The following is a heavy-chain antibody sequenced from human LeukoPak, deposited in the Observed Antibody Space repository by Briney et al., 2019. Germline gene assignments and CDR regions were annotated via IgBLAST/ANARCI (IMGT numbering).Heavy chain of an antibody. CDR1: GFTFSSYW. CDR2: IKTDGNEK. D-gene: IGHD1-14*01. V-gene: IGHV3-7*05. CDR3: ARDRNSLFDY. J-gene: IGHJ4*02. Sequence: GGALRLSCAVSGFTFSSYWMTWVRQAPGKGVEWVAQIKTDGNEKYYVDSVKGRLTISRDNAKNSLYLQLSSLRSEDTAVYYCARDRNSLFDYWGQGTLVTVSS.